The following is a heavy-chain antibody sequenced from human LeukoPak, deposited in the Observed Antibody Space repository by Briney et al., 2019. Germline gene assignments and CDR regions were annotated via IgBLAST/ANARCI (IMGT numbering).Heavy chain of an antibody. D-gene: IGHD4-23*01. V-gene: IGHV4-34*01. CDR1: GGSFSGYY. CDR2: INHSGST. J-gene: IGHJ3*02. Sequence: SETLSLTCAVYGGSFSGYYWSWIRQPPGKGLEWIGEINHSGSTNYNPSLKSRVTISVDTSKNQFSLKLSSVTAADTAVYYCARTHYGGNYDAFDIWGQGTMVTVSS. CDR3: ARTHYGGNYDAFDI.